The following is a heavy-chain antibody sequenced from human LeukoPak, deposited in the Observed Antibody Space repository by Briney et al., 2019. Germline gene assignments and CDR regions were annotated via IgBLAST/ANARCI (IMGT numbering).Heavy chain of an antibody. J-gene: IGHJ6*03. Sequence: SETLSLTCDVYGGSLRGFFWSWIRQPPGKGLEWIGEINDSGSIDYNPSLKTRVTISLDTSKNQFSLKLSSVTAADTAIYYCARVESYYFYYMDVWGKGTTVTVSS. CDR2: INDSGSI. V-gene: IGHV4-34*01. CDR3: ARVESYYFYYMDV. CDR1: GGSLRGFF.